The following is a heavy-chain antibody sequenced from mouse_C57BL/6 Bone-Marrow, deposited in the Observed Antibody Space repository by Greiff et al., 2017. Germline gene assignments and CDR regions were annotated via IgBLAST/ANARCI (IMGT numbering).Heavy chain of an antibody. V-gene: IGHV5-4*03. D-gene: IGHD2-4*01. J-gene: IGHJ2*01. Sequence: EVKLQESGGGLVKPGGSLKLSCAASGFTFSSYAMSWVRQTPEKRLEWVATISDGGSYTYYPDNVKGRFTISRDNAKNNLYLQMSHLKSEDTAMYYCARVYDYDYWGQGTTLTVSS. CDR1: GFTFSSYA. CDR3: ARVYDYDY. CDR2: ISDGGSYT.